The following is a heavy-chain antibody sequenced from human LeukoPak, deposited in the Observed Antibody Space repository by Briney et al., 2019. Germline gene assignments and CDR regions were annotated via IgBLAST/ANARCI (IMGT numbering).Heavy chain of an antibody. Sequence: SETLSLTCTVSGGSISSYYWSWIRQPPGKGLEWIGYIYYSGSTNYNPSLKSRVTISVDTSKNQFSLKLSSVTAADTAVYYCARGDRVAFGSGSHYMDVWGKGTTVTISS. CDR1: GGSISSYY. V-gene: IGHV4-59*01. D-gene: IGHD3-10*01. CDR2: IYYSGST. CDR3: ARGDRVAFGSGSHYMDV. J-gene: IGHJ6*03.